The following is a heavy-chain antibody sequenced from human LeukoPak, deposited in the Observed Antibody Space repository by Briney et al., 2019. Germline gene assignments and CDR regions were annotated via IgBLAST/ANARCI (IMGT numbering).Heavy chain of an antibody. J-gene: IGHJ4*02. CDR3: AKDESRALWFGESLDY. V-gene: IGHV3-30*18. D-gene: IGHD3-10*01. Sequence: GRSLRLSCAASGFTFSSYGMHWVRQAPGKGLEWVAVISYDGSNKYYADSVKGRFIISRDNSKNTLYLQMNSLRAEDTAVYYCAKDESRALWFGESLDYWGQGTLVTVSS. CDR1: GFTFSSYG. CDR2: ISYDGSNK.